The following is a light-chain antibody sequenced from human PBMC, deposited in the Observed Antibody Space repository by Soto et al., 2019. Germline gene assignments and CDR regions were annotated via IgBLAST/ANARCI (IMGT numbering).Light chain of an antibody. J-gene: IGKJ4*01. CDR1: QSVSSN. CDR2: GAS. CDR3: QQYNNWPLT. Sequence: EIVMTQSPATLSVSPGERATLSCRASQSVSSNLAWYQQRPGQAPRLLIYGASTRATGIPASFSGSGSGTEFTRTISSLQSEDFAAYYCQQYNNWPLTFGGGTKVEIK. V-gene: IGKV3-15*01.